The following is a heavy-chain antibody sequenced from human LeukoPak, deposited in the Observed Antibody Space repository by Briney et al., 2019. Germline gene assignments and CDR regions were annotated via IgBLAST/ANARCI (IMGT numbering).Heavy chain of an antibody. J-gene: IGHJ6*04. CDR1: GFTFSSYW. CDR3: ARDHYGSGSYYPIRWDYYGMDV. CDR2: IKQDGSEK. D-gene: IGHD3-10*01. Sequence: TGGSLRLSCAASGFTFSSYWMSWVRQAPGKGLEWVANIKQDGSEKYYVDSVKGRFTISRDNAKNSLYLQMNSLRAEDTAVYYCARDHYGSGSYYPIRWDYYGMDVWGKGTTVTVSS. V-gene: IGHV3-7*03.